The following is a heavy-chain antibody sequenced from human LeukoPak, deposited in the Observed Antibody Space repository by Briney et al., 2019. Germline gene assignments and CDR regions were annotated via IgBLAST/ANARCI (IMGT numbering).Heavy chain of an antibody. Sequence: ASVKVSCKASGYSFTSYDINWVQQAPGKGLEWMGRVDPEDGETIYAEKFQGRVTITADTSTDTAYMELSSLRSEDTAVYYCATSVLDGVFGNWGQGTLVTVSS. CDR2: VDPEDGET. D-gene: IGHD3-3*01. J-gene: IGHJ4*02. CDR3: ATSVLDGVFGN. CDR1: GYSFTSYD. V-gene: IGHV1-69-2*01.